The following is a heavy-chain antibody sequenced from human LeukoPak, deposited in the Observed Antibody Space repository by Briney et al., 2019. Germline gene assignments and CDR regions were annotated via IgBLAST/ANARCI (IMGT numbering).Heavy chain of an antibody. J-gene: IGHJ6*03. D-gene: IGHD6-13*01. CDR1: GDSISSTSYY. Sequence: PSETLSLTCTVSGDSISSTSYYWGWIRQPPGTGLESIGSLYYSGSTYYNPSLKSRVTISVDTSKNQFSLKLSSVTAADTAVYYCARERAAAGTYYYYYMDVWGKGTTVTVSS. CDR3: ARERAAAGTYYYYYMDV. CDR2: LYYSGST. V-gene: IGHV4-39*07.